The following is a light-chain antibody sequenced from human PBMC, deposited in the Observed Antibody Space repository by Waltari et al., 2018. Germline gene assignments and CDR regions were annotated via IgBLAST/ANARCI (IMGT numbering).Light chain of an antibody. CDR2: DAS. CDR3: QHRKSWPLT. CDR1: QSVSSY. J-gene: IGKJ4*01. V-gene: IGKV3-11*01. Sequence: EIVLTQSPATLSLSPGERATLSCRASQSVSSYLAWYQQKPGQAPRLLIYDASNRATGIPARFSGNGSGTDFTLTISSLEPEDFAVYYCQHRKSWPLTFGGGTKVEIK.